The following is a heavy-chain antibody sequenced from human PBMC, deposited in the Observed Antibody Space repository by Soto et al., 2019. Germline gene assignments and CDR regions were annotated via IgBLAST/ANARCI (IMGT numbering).Heavy chain of an antibody. CDR3: ARHEGALTAHIDS. Sequence: QVQLQESGPGLVKPSETLSLTCTVSGGSISSYYWSWIRQPPGRGLEWIGFVYYSGRTNYNPSLKSRVTISVDPSRNQFSLKLSSVTAADTAIYYCARHEGALTAHIDSWGQGTLVTVSS. CDR2: VYYSGRT. V-gene: IGHV4-59*08. J-gene: IGHJ4*02. CDR1: GGSISSYY. D-gene: IGHD7-27*01.